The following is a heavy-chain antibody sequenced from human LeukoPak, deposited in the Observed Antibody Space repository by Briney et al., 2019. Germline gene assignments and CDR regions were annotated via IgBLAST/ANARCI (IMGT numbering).Heavy chain of an antibody. Sequence: SETLSLTCAVSGGGSFSDYSWNWIRQSPGKGLKWVGEITHAAILNYNPSLKGRVAISVDTSKSQVSLKLDSMTAADTAMYYCARGRGEAAGLDHWGQGTLVTVSS. CDR2: ITHAAIL. CDR1: GGGSFSDYS. V-gene: IGHV4-34*01. D-gene: IGHD6-13*01. J-gene: IGHJ4*02. CDR3: ARGRGEAAGLDH.